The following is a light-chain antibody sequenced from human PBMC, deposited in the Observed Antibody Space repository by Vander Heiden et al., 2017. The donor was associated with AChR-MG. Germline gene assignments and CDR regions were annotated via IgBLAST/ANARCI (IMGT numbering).Light chain of an antibody. CDR2: GTS. CDR3: QQYGASLFT. CDR1: QSVDSRF. Sequence: EIVLTQSPGTLSLSPGERAPLSCRASQSVDSRFLAWHQQKPGQAPRLLIYGTSNRATGIPDRFSGRGSGTDFTLTISRLEPEDFAVYYCQQYGASLFTFGPGTKVDIK. J-gene: IGKJ3*01. V-gene: IGKV3-20*01.